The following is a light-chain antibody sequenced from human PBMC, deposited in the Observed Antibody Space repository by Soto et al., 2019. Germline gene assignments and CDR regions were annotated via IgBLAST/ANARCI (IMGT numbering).Light chain of an antibody. CDR1: SSDVGGYNY. CDR3: CSYAGSYV. V-gene: IGLV2-11*01. J-gene: IGLJ1*01. CDR2: DVS. Sequence: QSALTQPRSVSGSPGQSVTISFTGTSSDVGGYNYVSWYQHHPGKAPKLMIYDVSKRPSGVPDRFSGSKSGNTASLTISGLQAEDEADYYCCSYAGSYVFGTGTKLTFL.